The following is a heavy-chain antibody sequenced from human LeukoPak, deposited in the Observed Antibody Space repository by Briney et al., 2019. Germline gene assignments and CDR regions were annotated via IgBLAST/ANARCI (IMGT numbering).Heavy chain of an antibody. J-gene: IGHJ4*02. Sequence: SETLSLTCTVSGGSISSGGYYWSWIRQHPGKGLEWIGYIYYSGSTYYNPSLKSRVTISADTSKNQFSLKLSSVTAADTAVYYCARGSEYYDSSGYLDYWGQGTLVAVSS. D-gene: IGHD3-22*01. V-gene: IGHV4-31*03. CDR2: IYYSGST. CDR1: GGSISSGGYY. CDR3: ARGSEYYDSSGYLDY.